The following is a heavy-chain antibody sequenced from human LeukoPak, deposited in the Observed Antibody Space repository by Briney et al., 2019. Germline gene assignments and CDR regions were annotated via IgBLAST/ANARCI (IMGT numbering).Heavy chain of an antibody. CDR3: ARDRYYDSSGYYEYYYYYYMDV. D-gene: IGHD3-22*01. J-gene: IGHJ6*03. CDR1: GYTFTGYY. Sequence: ASVKLSCKASGYTFTGYYMHCVRQAPGQGLEWMRRLNPNSDGTNYAQKFQGRVTMTRDTSISTAYMELSRLRSDDTAVYYCARDRYYDSSGYYEYYYYYYMDVWGKGTTVTVSS. V-gene: IGHV1-2*02. CDR2: LNPNSDGT.